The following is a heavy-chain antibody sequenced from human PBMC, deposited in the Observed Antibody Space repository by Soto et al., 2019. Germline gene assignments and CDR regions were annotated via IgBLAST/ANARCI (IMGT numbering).Heavy chain of an antibody. V-gene: IGHV1-46*01. CDR1: GYTFTSYY. CDR3: ARDLGYSYGYGDYYYYGMDV. CDR2: INPSGGST. Sequence: ASVKVSCKASGYTFTSYYMHWVRQAPGQGLEWMGIINPSGGSTSYAQKFQGRVTMTRDTSTSTVYMELSSLRSEDTAVYYCARDLGYSYGYGDYYYYGMDVWGQGTTVTVSS. D-gene: IGHD5-18*01. J-gene: IGHJ6*02.